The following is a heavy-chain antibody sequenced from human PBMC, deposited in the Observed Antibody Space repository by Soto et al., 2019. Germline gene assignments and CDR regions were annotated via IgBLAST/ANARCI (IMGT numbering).Heavy chain of an antibody. CDR3: ARTLQRIKTGFDP. J-gene: IGHJ5*02. D-gene: IGHD4-4*01. CDR1: GGSISSGGYY. CDR2: IYYSGST. V-gene: IGHV4-31*03. Sequence: SETLSLTCTVSGGSISSGGYYWSWIRQLPGKGLEWIGCIYYSGSTSYYPSLKSRVSISVDTSKNQFSLKLSSVTAADTAVYYCARTLQRIKTGFDPWGQGNLVTVSS.